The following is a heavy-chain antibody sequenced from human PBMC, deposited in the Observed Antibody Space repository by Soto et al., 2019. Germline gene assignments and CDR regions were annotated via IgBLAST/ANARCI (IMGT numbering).Heavy chain of an antibody. J-gene: IGHJ4*02. CDR1: GGTFSSYA. D-gene: IGHD2-21*02. Sequence: SVKVSCKASGGTFSSYAISWVRQAPGQGLEWMGGIIPIFGTANYAQKFQGRVTITADESTSTAYMELSSLRSEDTAVYYCARSAAVVVTAGYFDYWGQGTLVTVSS. CDR3: ARSAAVVVTAGYFDY. V-gene: IGHV1-69*13. CDR2: IIPIFGTA.